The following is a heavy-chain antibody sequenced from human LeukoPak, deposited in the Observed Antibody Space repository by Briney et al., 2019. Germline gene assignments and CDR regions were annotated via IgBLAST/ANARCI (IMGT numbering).Heavy chain of an antibody. Sequence: GGSLRLSCAASGFTFSTYSMNWVRQAPGKGLEWVSSISSSRSYIDYADSVKGRFTISRDNAKNSLYLQMNSLRAEDTAVYYCARKVTIFGVVTGDYFDYWGQGTLVTVSS. CDR2: ISSSRSYI. D-gene: IGHD3-3*01. J-gene: IGHJ4*02. CDR3: ARKVTIFGVVTGDYFDY. CDR1: GFTFSTYS. V-gene: IGHV3-21*01.